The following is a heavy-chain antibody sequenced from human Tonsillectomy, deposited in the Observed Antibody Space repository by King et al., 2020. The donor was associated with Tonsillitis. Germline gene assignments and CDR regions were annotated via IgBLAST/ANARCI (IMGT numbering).Heavy chain of an antibody. CDR2: ISYDGSNK. J-gene: IGHJ4*02. D-gene: IGHD5-18*01. CDR1: GFTFSTYG. Sequence: VQLVESGGGVVQPGRSLRLSCAASGFTFSTYGMHWVRQAPGKGLEWVAVISYDGSNKYYADSVKGRFTISRDNSKTTLYLQMNSLRAEDTAVYYCAKDRWVYGPDTAGPLFDYGGGGTL. CDR3: AKDRWVYGPDTAGPLFDY. V-gene: IGHV3-30*18.